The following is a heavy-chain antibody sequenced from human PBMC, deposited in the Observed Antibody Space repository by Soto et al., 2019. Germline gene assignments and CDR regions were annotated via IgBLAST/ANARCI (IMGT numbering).Heavy chain of an antibody. J-gene: IGHJ5*02. CDR2: IIPIFGTA. CDR1: GGTFSSYP. D-gene: IGHD5-18*01. Sequence: SVKVSCKASGGTFSSYPITWVLQAPGQGLEWMGGIIPIFGTANYAQKFQGRVTITADEPTSTAYMELSSLRSEDTAVYYCARDPALASVNWFDPWGQGTLVTVSS. CDR3: ARDPALASVNWFDP. V-gene: IGHV1-69*13.